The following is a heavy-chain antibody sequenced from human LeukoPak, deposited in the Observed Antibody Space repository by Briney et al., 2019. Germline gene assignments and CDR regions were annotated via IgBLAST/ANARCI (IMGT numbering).Heavy chain of an antibody. Sequence: GNTNYNPSLKSRVTISLDTSENKFSLKLSSVTAADTAVYYCARGGSSGIIDYWGQGTLVTVSS. D-gene: IGHD3-22*01. CDR3: ARGGSSGIIDY. J-gene: IGHJ4*02. CDR2: GNT. V-gene: IGHV4-59*09.